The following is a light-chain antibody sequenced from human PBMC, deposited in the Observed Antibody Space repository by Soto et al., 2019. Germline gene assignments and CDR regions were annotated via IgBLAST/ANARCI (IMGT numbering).Light chain of an antibody. CDR2: GAS. J-gene: IGKJ1*01. Sequence: EIVLTQSPGTLSLSPGEGATLSCRADQTVSASYLVWYQQKTGQAPRLLIYGASSRATGIPDRFSGSGSGTDFTLSISRLEPEDSAVYYCLQYESSLWTFGQGTKVDI. CDR3: LQYESSLWT. CDR1: QTVSASY. V-gene: IGKV3-20*01.